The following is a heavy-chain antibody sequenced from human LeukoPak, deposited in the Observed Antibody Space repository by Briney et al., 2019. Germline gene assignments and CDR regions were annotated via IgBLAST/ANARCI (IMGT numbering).Heavy chain of an antibody. CDR3: ARDRYSSGWYLGGTYYYYYTDV. V-gene: IGHV3-66*01. J-gene: IGHJ6*03. Sequence: PGRCLRLSCAFSEFSVGSNYMTGVRHAPGKGLGWGSLIYSGGSTYYADSVKGRFTISRDNSKNTLYLQMNSLRAEDTAVYYCARDRYSSGWYLGGTYYYYYTDVWGKGTTVTVSS. CDR2: IYSGGST. CDR1: EFSVGSNY. D-gene: IGHD6-19*01.